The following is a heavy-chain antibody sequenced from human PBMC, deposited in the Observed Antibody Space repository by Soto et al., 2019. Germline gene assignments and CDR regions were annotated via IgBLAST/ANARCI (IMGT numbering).Heavy chain of an antibody. V-gene: IGHV4-30-4*01. J-gene: IGHJ6*02. D-gene: IGHD2-15*01. Sequence: SETLSLTCTVSGGSISSGDYYWSWIRQPPGKGLEWIGYIYYSGSTYYNPSLKSRVTISVDTSKNRFSLKLSSVTAADTAVYYCARDLRGYCSGGSCPGYYYYGMDVWGQGTTVTVSS. CDR1: GGSISSGDYY. CDR2: IYYSGST. CDR3: ARDLRGYCSGGSCPGYYYYGMDV.